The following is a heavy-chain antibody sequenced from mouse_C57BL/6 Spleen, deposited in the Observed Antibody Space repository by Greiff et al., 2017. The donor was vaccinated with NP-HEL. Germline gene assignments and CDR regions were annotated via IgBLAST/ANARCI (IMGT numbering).Heavy chain of an antibody. CDR3: ARQGANWDYFDY. Sequence: EVQVVESGGDLVKPGGSLKLSCAASGFTFSSYGMSWVRQTPDKRLEWVATISSGGSYTYYPDSVKGRFTISRDNAKNTLYLQMSSLKSEDTAMCYCARQGANWDYFDYWGQGTTLTVSS. D-gene: IGHD4-1*01. CDR2: ISSGGSYT. CDR1: GFTFSSYG. V-gene: IGHV5-6*01. J-gene: IGHJ2*01.